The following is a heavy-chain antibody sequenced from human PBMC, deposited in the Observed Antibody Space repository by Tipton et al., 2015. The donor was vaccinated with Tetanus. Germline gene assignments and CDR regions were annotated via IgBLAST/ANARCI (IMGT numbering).Heavy chain of an antibody. J-gene: IGHJ6*04. D-gene: IGHD1-26*01. Sequence: TLSLTCTLSGGSISTYSWNWIRQPPGKGLEWIGDFFYSGSTNYNPSLKSRVSMAVGTSKNQFSLQLRSVTAADTAVYYCARGDGYHYYYHMDVGGRGTTVTVSS. CDR3: ARGDGYHYYYHMDV. CDR1: GGSISTYS. CDR2: FFYSGST. V-gene: IGHV4-59*13.